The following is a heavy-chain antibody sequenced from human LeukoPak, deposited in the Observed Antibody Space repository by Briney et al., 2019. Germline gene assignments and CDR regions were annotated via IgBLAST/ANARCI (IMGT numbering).Heavy chain of an antibody. CDR3: ANLVFWSGYSTKLYYYYGMDV. J-gene: IGHJ6*02. D-gene: IGHD3-3*01. CDR2: ISYDGSNK. V-gene: IGHV3-30*18. CDR1: GFTFSSYG. Sequence: QSGGSLRLSCAASGFTFSSYGMHWVRQAPGKGLEWVAVISYDGSNKYYADSVKGRFTISRDNSKNTLYLQMNSLRAEDMAVYYCANLVFWSGYSTKLYYYYGMDVWGQGTTVTVSS.